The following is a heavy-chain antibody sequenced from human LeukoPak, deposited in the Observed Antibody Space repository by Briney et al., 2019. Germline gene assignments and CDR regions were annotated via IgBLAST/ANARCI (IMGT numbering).Heavy chain of an antibody. J-gene: IGHJ4*02. CDR3: ARRGMALDY. V-gene: IGHV1-46*01. CDR2: INPSGGGT. D-gene: IGHD3-16*01. Sequence: ASGKVSCKASAYGFTSYYIHWVRHAPGQGLERMGIINPSGGGTTYAQKFESRGIMITDTSTTRVKMEVSSLTSGDTAIDYCARRGMALDYWGQGTLVTVSS. CDR1: AYGFTSYY.